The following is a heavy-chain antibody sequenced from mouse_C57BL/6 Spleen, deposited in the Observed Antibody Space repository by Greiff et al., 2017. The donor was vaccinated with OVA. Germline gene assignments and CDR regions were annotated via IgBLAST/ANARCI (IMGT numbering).Heavy chain of an antibody. D-gene: IGHD2-5*01. J-gene: IGHJ1*03. CDR2: IDPSDSYT. V-gene: IGHV1-69*01. Sequence: QVQLKPPGAELLMPVASFPLSCQASGYTFTSYWMHWVKQRPGQGLEWIGEIDPSDSYTNYNQKFKGKSTLTVDKSSSTAYMQLSSLTSEDSAVYYCARGGDSNSNRYWDFDVWGTGTTVTVSS. CDR1: GYTFTSYW. CDR3: ARGGDSNSNRYWDFDV.